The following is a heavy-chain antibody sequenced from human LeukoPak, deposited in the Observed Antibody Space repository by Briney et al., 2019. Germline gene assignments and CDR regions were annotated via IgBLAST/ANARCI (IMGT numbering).Heavy chain of an antibody. Sequence: SETLSLTCTVSGGSISSGSYYRSWIRQPAGKGLEWIGRIYTSGSTNYNPSLKSRVTISVDTSKNQFSLKLSSVTAADTAVYYCARSSIAARPYYFDYWGQGTLVTVSS. CDR1: GGSISSGSYY. CDR3: ARSSIAARPYYFDY. D-gene: IGHD6-6*01. V-gene: IGHV4-61*02. J-gene: IGHJ4*02. CDR2: IYTSGST.